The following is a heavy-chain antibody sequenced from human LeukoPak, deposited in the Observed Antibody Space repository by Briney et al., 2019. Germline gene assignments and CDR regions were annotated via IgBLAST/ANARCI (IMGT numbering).Heavy chain of an antibody. D-gene: IGHD3-3*01. CDR1: GGSISSSSYY. V-gene: IGHV4-39*01. Sequence: SETLSLTCTVSGGSISSSSYYWGWIRQPPGKGLEWIGSIYYSGSTYYNPSLKSRVTISVDTSKNQFSLKLSSVTAADTAVYYCARQGSDYDFWSGYYTGNWFDPWGQGTLVTVSS. CDR2: IYYSGST. CDR3: ARQGSDYDFWSGYYTGNWFDP. J-gene: IGHJ5*02.